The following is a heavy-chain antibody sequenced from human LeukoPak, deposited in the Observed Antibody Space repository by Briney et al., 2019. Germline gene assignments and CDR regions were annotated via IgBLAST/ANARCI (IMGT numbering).Heavy chain of an antibody. D-gene: IGHD3-16*01. CDR1: GFTFSRYA. Sequence: GGSLRLSCAVSGFTFSRYAMSWVRQAPGKGLEWVSTISGGGGGTYYADSVKGRFTISRDNSKNTLYVQMNSLRAEDTAVYYFAKGGYNYDAGGKEDAFDIWGQGMTVTVSS. J-gene: IGHJ3*02. CDR2: ISGGGGGT. CDR3: AKGGYNYDAGGKEDAFDI. V-gene: IGHV3-23*01.